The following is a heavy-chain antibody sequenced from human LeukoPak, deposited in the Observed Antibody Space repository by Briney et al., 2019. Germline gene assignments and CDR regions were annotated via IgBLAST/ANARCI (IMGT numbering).Heavy chain of an antibody. V-gene: IGHV3-74*01. J-gene: IGHJ4*02. D-gene: IGHD3-22*01. CDR2: INSDGSST. Sequence: GGSLRLSRAASGFTFSSYWMHWVRQAPGKGLVWVSRINSDGSSTSYADSVKGRFTISRDNAKNTLYLQMNSLRAEDTAVYYCAREADYDSSGYPLDYWGQGTLVTVSS. CDR1: GFTFSSYW. CDR3: AREADYDSSGYPLDY.